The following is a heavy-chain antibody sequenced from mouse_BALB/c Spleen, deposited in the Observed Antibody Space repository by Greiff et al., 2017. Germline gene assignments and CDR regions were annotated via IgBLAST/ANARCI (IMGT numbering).Heavy chain of an antibody. CDR2: IYPGDGST. CDR3: ARDRYDEALDY. CDR1: GYTFTSYY. Sequence: VQLQQSGPELVKPGASVKMSCKASGYTFTSYYIHWVKQRPGQGLEWIGWIYPGDGSTKYNEKFKGKTTLTADKSSSTAYMLLSSLTSEDSAIYFCARDRYDEALDYWGQGTTLTVSS. D-gene: IGHD2-14*01. J-gene: IGHJ2*01. V-gene: IGHV1S56*01.